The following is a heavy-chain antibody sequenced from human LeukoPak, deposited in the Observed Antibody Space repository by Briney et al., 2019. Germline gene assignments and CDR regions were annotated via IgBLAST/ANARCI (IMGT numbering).Heavy chain of an antibody. CDR1: GGTFSSYA. Sequence: SVKVSCKASGGTFSSYAISWVRQAPGQGLEWMGGIIPIFGTAHYAQKFQGRVTITADESTSTAYMELSSLRSEDTAVYYCAIPTTSSPYYYYGMDVWGQGTTVTVSS. D-gene: IGHD4-11*01. CDR2: IIPIFGTA. CDR3: AIPTTSSPYYYYGMDV. V-gene: IGHV1-69*13. J-gene: IGHJ6*02.